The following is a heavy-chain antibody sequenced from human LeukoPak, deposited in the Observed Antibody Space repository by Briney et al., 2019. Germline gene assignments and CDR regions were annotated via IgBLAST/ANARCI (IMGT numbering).Heavy chain of an antibody. V-gene: IGHV4-4*07. Sequence: SETLSLTCTVSGGSISSYYWNWIRQPAGKGLEWIGRIHTSGSTNYNPSLKSRITMSVDTSKNQFSLKLSSVTAADTAVYYCARSTGDSSGYTFDYWGQGTLVTVSS. J-gene: IGHJ4*02. CDR1: GGSISSYY. CDR3: ARSTGDSSGYTFDY. D-gene: IGHD3-22*01. CDR2: IHTSGST.